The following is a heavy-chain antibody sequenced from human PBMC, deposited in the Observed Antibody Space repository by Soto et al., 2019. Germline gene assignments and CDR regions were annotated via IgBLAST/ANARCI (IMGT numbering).Heavy chain of an antibody. CDR1: GGSITSDGYY. V-gene: IGHV4-39*01. CDR3: VRGGKFYQQETYYFDY. D-gene: IGHD3-16*01. CDR2: IYYTGGT. Sequence: QLQLLQSGPGLVRPSETLSLTCSVSGGSITSDGYYWGWIRQSPGKRLQWIGSIYYTGGTYYYPSLASRATVSVDTSKNQFSLSLTSVTAADAAVYYCVRGGKFYQQETYYFDYWGQGTLVAVSS. J-gene: IGHJ4*02.